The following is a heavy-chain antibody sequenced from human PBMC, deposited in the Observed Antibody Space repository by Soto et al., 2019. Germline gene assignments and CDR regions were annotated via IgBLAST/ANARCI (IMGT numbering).Heavy chain of an antibody. V-gene: IGHV4-30-4*01. Sequence: LSLTCTVSGDSINTGDYYWSWLRQPPRKGLDWIGYIYYTGSTYYNPSLKSQFTISIDTSKTQFSLKVNSVTAADTAVYYCARIPLLQGGWFDPWGQGTLVTVSS. J-gene: IGHJ5*02. D-gene: IGHD1-26*01. CDR2: IYYTGST. CDR3: ARIPLLQGGWFDP. CDR1: GDSINTGDYY.